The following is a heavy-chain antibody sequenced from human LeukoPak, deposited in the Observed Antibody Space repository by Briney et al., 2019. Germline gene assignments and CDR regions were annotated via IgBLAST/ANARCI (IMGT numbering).Heavy chain of an antibody. D-gene: IGHD5-18*01. CDR3: ARGGTSDTAMVTLDY. CDR2: IYYSGST. J-gene: IGHJ4*02. Sequence: SETLSLTCTVSGGSISSHYWSWIRQPPGKGLEWIGYIYYSGSTNCNPSLKSRVTISVDTSKNQFSLKLSSVTAAGTAVYYCARGGTSDTAMVTLDYWGQGTLVTVSS. CDR1: GGSISSHY. V-gene: IGHV4-59*11.